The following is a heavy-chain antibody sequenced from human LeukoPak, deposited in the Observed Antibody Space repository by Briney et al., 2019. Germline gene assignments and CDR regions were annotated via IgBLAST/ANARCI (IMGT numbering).Heavy chain of an antibody. Sequence: SETLSLTCTVSGGSISSGSYYWSWIRQHPGKGLEWIGYIYRSGSTYYNPSLRRRVTMSVDTSKNQFSLKLSSVTAAGTAMYYCARGPAATLHFQHWGQGTLVTVSS. V-gene: IGHV4-31*03. CDR2: IYRSGST. J-gene: IGHJ1*01. CDR1: GGSISSGSYY. D-gene: IGHD2-2*01. CDR3: ARGPAATLHFQH.